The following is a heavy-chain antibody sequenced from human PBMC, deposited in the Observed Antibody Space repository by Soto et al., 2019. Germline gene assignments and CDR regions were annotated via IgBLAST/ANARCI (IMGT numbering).Heavy chain of an antibody. Sequence: GGSLRLSCAASGFTFSSYAMSWVRQAPGKGLEWVSAISGSGGSTYYADSVKGRFTISRDNSKNTLYLQMNSLRAEDTAVYYCAKRGCSGGSCQYRNNWFDPWGQGTLVTVSS. CDR2: ISGSGGST. D-gene: IGHD2-15*01. CDR1: GFTFSSYA. J-gene: IGHJ5*02. V-gene: IGHV3-23*01. CDR3: AKRGCSGGSCQYRNNWFDP.